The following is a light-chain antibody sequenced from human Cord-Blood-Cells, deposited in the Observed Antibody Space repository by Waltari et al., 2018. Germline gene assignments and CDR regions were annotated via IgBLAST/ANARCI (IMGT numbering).Light chain of an antibody. Sequence: SYELTQPSSVSVSPGQTARSPCSGDVLSKQSARWFQQKPGQAPVLVIYKDSERPSGIPERVSGSSPGTTVTLTISGAQVEDEADYYCYSAADNNLVFGGGTKLTVL. V-gene: IGLV3-27*01. CDR2: KDS. CDR1: VLSKQS. J-gene: IGLJ3*02. CDR3: YSAADNNLV.